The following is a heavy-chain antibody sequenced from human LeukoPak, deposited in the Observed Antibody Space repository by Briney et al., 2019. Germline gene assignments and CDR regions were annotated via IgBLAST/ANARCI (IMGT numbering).Heavy chain of an antibody. CDR1: GFTVNSNY. Sequence: PGGSLRLSCAASGFTVNSNYMSWVRQAPGKGLKWVSVIYSGGSTYYADSVKGRFTISRDNSKNTLYLQMNSLRAEDTAVYYCAKDRRNFLAISTGDFDYWGQGTLVTVSS. D-gene: IGHD3-9*01. V-gene: IGHV3-53*01. CDR2: IYSGGST. CDR3: AKDRRNFLAISTGDFDY. J-gene: IGHJ4*02.